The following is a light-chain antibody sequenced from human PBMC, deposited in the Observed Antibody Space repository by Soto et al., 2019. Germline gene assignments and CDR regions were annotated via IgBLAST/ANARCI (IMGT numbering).Light chain of an antibody. CDR3: SSYTSSSTLV. CDR2: DVS. J-gene: IGLJ1*01. V-gene: IGLV2-14*01. Sequence: QSALTQPASVSGSPGQSITISCTGTSSDVRGYNYVSWYQQHPGKAPKLMIYDVSNRPSGVSNRFSGSKSGNTASLTISGLQAEDEADYYCSSYTSSSTLVFGTGTKVTVL. CDR1: SSDVRGYNY.